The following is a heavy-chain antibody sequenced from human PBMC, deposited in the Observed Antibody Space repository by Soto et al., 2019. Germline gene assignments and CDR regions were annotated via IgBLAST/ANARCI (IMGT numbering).Heavy chain of an antibody. CDR2: TNPNSGDT. CDR1: GYTFTDYY. V-gene: IGHV1-2*02. Sequence: ASVKVSCKASGYTFTDYYLDWVRQAPGQGLEWMGWTNPNSGDTSYAQKFQGRVAMTRDTSTNTAYLELSRLRSDDTAIYYCAREGFCTKGVCHHWFDPWGQGTLVTVSS. J-gene: IGHJ5*02. CDR3: AREGFCTKGVCHHWFDP. D-gene: IGHD2-8*01.